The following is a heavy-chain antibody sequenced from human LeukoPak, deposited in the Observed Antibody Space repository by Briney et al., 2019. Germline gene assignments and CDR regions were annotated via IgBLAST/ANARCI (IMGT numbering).Heavy chain of an antibody. CDR3: ATESKVGAYFDY. J-gene: IGHJ4*02. Sequence: ASVKVSCKVSGYTLTELSMHWVRQAPGKGLEWMGGFDPEDGETIYAQKFQGRVTMTEDTSTDTAYMELSSLRSEETAVYYCATESKVGAYFDYWGQGTLVTVSS. D-gene: IGHD1-26*01. CDR1: GYTLTELS. V-gene: IGHV1-24*01. CDR2: FDPEDGET.